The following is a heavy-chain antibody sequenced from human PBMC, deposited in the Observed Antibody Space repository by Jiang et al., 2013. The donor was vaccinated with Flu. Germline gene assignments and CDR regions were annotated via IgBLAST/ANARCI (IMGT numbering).Heavy chain of an antibody. J-gene: IGHJ4*02. V-gene: IGHV1-69*04. D-gene: IGHD3-10*01. CDR2: IIPILGIA. CDR1: GGTFSSYA. CDR3: ARVYGSGSYFGLPRY. Sequence: SGAEVKKPGSSVKVSCKASGGTFSSYAISWVRQAPGQGLEWMGRIIPILGIANYAQKFQGRVTITADKSTSTAYMELSSLRSEDTAVYYCARVYGSGSYFGLPRYWGQGTLVTVSS.